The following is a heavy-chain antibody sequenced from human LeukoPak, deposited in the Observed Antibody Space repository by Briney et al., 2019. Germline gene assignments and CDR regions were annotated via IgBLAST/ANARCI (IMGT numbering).Heavy chain of an antibody. CDR1: GFTFSSYE. D-gene: IGHD2-15*01. CDR3: ARDGRAHN. J-gene: IGHJ4*02. CDR2: ISNSGSTI. Sequence: GGSLRLSCAASGFTFSSYEINWVRQAPGKGLEWVSYISNSGSTIYYADSVKGRFTVSRDNAKNSLYLQMNSLRAEDTAVYYCARDGRAHNWGQGTLVTVSS. V-gene: IGHV3-48*03.